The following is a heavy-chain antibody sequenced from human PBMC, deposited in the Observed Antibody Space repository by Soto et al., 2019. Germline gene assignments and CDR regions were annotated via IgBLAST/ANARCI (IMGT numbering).Heavy chain of an antibody. CDR3: ASDFFGITMTHYFDD. D-gene: IGHD3-22*01. CDR2: ISGYNGNT. CDR1: GYTFTTYD. Sequence: QVQLMQSGAEVKKPGASVKVSCMASGYTFTTYDISWVRQAPGQGLEWMGWISGYNGNTKFAQKFQGRVSLTTDPSASTAHMELRSLTSDDTAVYYCASDFFGITMTHYFDDWGQGTLVTVSS. J-gene: IGHJ4*02. V-gene: IGHV1-18*04.